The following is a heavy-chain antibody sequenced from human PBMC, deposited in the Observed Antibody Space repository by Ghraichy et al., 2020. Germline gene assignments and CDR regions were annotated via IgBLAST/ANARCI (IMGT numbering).Heavy chain of an antibody. V-gene: IGHV3-23*01. CDR3: AKDWQSCNGIYEPFDI. CDR1: GFTFSSYA. Sequence: GGSLRLSCAASGFTFSSYAMSWVRQAPGKGLEWVSDISGSGGSTYNADSVKGRFTISRDDSKNTLYLQMNSLRAEDSAIYYWAKDWQSCNGIYEPFDIWGPGTMVTVSS. CDR2: ISGSGGST. J-gene: IGHJ3*02. D-gene: IGHD2/OR15-2a*01.